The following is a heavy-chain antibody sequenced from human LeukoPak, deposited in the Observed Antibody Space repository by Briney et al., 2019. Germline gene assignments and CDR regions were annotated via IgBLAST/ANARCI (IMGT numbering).Heavy chain of an antibody. J-gene: IGHJ4*02. D-gene: IGHD6-13*01. V-gene: IGHV1-46*01. CDR2: INPSGGST. CDR1: GYTFTRYF. Sequence: ASVPDSCLASGYTFTRYFMHWLRQAPGQGVAWMGIINPSGGSTSYAQKFQGRVTMTRDTSTSTVYMELSSLRSEDTAVYYCARVEAWGYSRGVDYWGQGTLVTVSS. CDR3: ARVEAWGYSRGVDY.